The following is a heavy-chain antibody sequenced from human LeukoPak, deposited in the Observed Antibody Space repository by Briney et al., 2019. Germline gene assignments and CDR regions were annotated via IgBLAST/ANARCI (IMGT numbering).Heavy chain of an antibody. CDR1: GGSISSYY. J-gene: IGHJ3*02. CDR2: IYYSGST. D-gene: IGHD1-26*01. V-gene: IGHV4-59*01. CDR3: ARSPIGWELLSGGAFDI. Sequence: SETLSLTCTVSGGSISSYYWSWIRQPPGKGLEWIGYIYYSGSTNYNPSLKSRVTISVDPSKNQFSLKLSSVTAADTAVYYCARSPIGWELLSGGAFDIWGQGTMVTVSS.